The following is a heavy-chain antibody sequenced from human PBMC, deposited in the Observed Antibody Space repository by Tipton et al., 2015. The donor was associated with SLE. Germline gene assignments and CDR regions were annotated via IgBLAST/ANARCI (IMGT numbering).Heavy chain of an antibody. Sequence: TLSLTCTVSGGSISSYYWSWIRQPPGKGLEWIGYIYTSGSTDYNPSLKSRVTISVDTSKNQFSLKLSSVTAADTAVYYCARLAARPTEYFQHWGQGTLVTVSS. D-gene: IGHD6-6*01. V-gene: IGHV4-4*09. CDR1: GGSISSYY. J-gene: IGHJ1*01. CDR2: IYTSGST. CDR3: ARLAARPTEYFQH.